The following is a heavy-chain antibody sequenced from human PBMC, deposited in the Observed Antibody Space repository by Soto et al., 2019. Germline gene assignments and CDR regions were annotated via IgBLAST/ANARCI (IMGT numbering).Heavy chain of an antibody. CDR3: ARVPDY. Sequence: QLQLQESGSGLVKPSQTLSLPCAFPGGAISSGGYSWSWIRQTPGKGLEWIGYMYHSGSTYYNPSLKNRVTISRDRSKNQFSLKLSSVTAADTAVSYCARVPDYWGQGILVTVYS. CDR2: MYHSGST. V-gene: IGHV4-30-2*01. D-gene: IGHD2-2*01. J-gene: IGHJ4*02. CDR1: GGAISSGGYS.